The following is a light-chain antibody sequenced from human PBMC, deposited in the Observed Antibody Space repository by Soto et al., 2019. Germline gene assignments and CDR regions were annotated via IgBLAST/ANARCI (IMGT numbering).Light chain of an antibody. V-gene: IGLV2-14*02. CDR2: EGS. Sequence: QSALTQPASVSGSPGQSITISCTGTSSDVGGYNLVSWYQQHPGKAPKLMIYEGSTRPSGISNRFSGSKSGNTASLTISGLQAEDEADYYCQSYDSSLSGWVFGGGTKLTVL. CDR3: QSYDSSLSGWV. CDR1: SSDVGGYNL. J-gene: IGLJ3*02.